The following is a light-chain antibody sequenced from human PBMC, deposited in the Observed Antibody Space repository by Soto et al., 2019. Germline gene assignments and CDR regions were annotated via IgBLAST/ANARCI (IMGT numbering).Light chain of an antibody. CDR2: GAS. J-gene: IGKJ2*01. CDR3: QQYNNWPPGNT. Sequence: EIVMTQAPATLSVSPGERATRACRASQSVSSNLAWYQQKPGQAPRLLIYGASTRATGIPARFSGRGSGTEFTLTISSMQYEDFAVYYCQQYNNWPPGNTFGQGTKLEIK. CDR1: QSVSSN. V-gene: IGKV3-15*01.